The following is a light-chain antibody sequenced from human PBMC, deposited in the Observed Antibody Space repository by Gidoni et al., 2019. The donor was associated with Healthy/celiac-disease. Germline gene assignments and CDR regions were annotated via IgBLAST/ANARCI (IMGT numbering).Light chain of an antibody. Sequence: NFMLTQPHSVSESPAKTVTISCTGRSGSIASNYVQWYQQRPGSAPTTVIYEDNQRPSGFPDRFSGSIDSSSNSASLTISGLKTEDEADYYCQSYDSSNRWVFGGGTKLTVL. CDR3: QSYDSSNRWV. CDR2: EDN. CDR1: SGSIASNY. V-gene: IGLV6-57*02. J-gene: IGLJ3*02.